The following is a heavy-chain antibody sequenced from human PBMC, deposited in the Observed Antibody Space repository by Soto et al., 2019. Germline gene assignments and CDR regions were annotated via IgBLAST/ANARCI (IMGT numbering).Heavy chain of an antibody. CDR1: GFIFSTYA. J-gene: IGHJ4*02. D-gene: IGHD2-21*01. CDR2: ISYDGNNK. CDR3: ARGVMATSAHLDY. Sequence: QVQLVESGGGVVQPGRSLRLSCAASGFIFSTYAMHWVRQAPGKGLEWVALISYDGNNKYYADSVKGRFTISRDKSKNTLYLQMNSLRAEDTAVYYCARGVMATSAHLDYWGQGTLVTVSS. V-gene: IGHV3-30-3*01.